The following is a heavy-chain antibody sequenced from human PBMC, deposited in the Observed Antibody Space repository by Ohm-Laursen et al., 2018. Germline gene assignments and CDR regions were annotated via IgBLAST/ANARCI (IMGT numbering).Heavy chain of an antibody. CDR2: ATGSGRYT. CDR3: ARGGSRGTMDV. D-gene: IGHD3-22*01. V-gene: IGHV3-23*01. J-gene: IGHJ6*02. CDR1: GLTFSGYA. Sequence: SLRLSCAASGLTFSGYAMSWVRQAPGKGLEWVSVATGSGRYTYYRDSVKGRFTISRDNSKNTLYLQMNSLRAEDTAVYYCARGGSRGTMDVWGQGTTVTVSS.